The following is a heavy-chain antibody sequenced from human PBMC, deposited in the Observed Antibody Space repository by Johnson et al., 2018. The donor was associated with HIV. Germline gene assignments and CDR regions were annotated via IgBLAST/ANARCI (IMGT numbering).Heavy chain of an antibody. CDR2: IRYDGSNN. D-gene: IGHD3-10*01. V-gene: IGHV3-30*02. J-gene: IGHJ3*02. CDR3: ARGRITMVQGVIFGAFDI. CDR1: GFTFSSYG. Sequence: QVQLVESGGGVVQPGRSLRLSCAASGFTFSSYGMHWVRQAPGKGLEWVAFIRYDGSNNYYADSVKGRFTISRDNSKNTLYLQMNSLRAEDTAVYYCARGRITMVQGVIFGAFDIWGQGTMVTVSS.